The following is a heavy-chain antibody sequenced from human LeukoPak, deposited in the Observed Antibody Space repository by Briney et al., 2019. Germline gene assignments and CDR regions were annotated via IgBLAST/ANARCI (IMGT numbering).Heavy chain of an antibody. J-gene: IGHJ3*02. CDR1: GFTFSSYA. Sequence: GGSLRLSCAASGFTFSSYAMSWVRQAPGKGLEWVSAISGSGSSTYYADSVKGRFTISRDNSKNTLYLQMNSLRAEDTAVYYCAKARGGNRDAFDIWGQGTMVTVSS. D-gene: IGHD4-23*01. CDR2: ISGSGSST. CDR3: AKARGGNRDAFDI. V-gene: IGHV3-23*01.